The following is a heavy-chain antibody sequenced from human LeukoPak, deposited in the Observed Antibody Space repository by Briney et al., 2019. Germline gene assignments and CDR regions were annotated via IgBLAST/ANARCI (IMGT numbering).Heavy chain of an antibody. D-gene: IGHD3-10*01. CDR2: ISSSSSYI. Sequence: PGGSLRLSCAASGFTFSAYSMNWVRQAPGKGLEWASSISSSSSYIYYADSVKGRFTISRDNAKNSLYLQMNSLRAEDTAVYYCARDLKGMVRGLIDYWGQGTLVTVSS. J-gene: IGHJ4*02. V-gene: IGHV3-21*01. CDR1: GFTFSAYS. CDR3: ARDLKGMVRGLIDY.